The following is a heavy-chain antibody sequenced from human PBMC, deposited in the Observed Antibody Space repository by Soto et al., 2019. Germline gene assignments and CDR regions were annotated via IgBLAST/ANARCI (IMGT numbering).Heavy chain of an antibody. D-gene: IGHD6-6*01. Sequence: LRLSCAASGFTFSNYGMHWVRQAPGKGLEWVAVIWSDGSNKYYTDSVKGRFTISRDNSKNTLYLQMNSLRVEDTAVYYCVRDGVAARPAFDFWGQGTLVTVSS. V-gene: IGHV3-33*01. CDR1: GFTFSNYG. CDR3: VRDGVAARPAFDF. J-gene: IGHJ4*02. CDR2: IWSDGSNK.